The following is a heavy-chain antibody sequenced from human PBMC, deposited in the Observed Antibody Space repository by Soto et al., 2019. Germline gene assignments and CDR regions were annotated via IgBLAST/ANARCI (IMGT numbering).Heavy chain of an antibody. Sequence: SVQVSFRASCYSFTGYYIYWVRQAPGQGREWMGWVNTNSGGTNYAQKFQGWVTMTRDTSISTAYMEVSRLRSDDTAVYYCVTSRVSISVAGETEYYFDYWGQGTLVTVSS. CDR3: VTSRVSISVAGETEYYFDY. V-gene: IGHV1-2*04. D-gene: IGHD6-19*01. CDR2: VNTNSGGT. CDR1: CYSFTGYY. J-gene: IGHJ4*02.